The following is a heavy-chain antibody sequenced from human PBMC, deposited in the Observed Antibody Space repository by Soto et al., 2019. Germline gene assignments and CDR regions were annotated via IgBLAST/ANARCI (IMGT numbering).Heavy chain of an antibody. CDR3: AKTLTSPPFWLDP. CDR1: GFTFSSYG. Sequence: QVQLVESGGGVVQPGRSLRLSCAASGFTFSSYGMHWVRQAPGKGLEWVAVISYDGSNKYYADSVKGRFTISRDNSKNTLYLQIHILRAVDTAVYYCAKTLTSPPFWLDPWGQVTLVTVSS. D-gene: IGHD3-10*01. J-gene: IGHJ5*02. V-gene: IGHV3-30*18. CDR2: ISYDGSNK.